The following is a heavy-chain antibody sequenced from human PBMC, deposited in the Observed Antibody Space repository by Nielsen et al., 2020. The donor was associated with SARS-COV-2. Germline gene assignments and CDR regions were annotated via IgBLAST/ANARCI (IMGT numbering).Heavy chain of an antibody. CDR1: GFTFADAI. V-gene: IGHV3-73*01. CDR2: IRSKTNNYET. Sequence: ETLSLTCAASGFTFADAIIHWVRQASGKGLEWVGRIRSKTNNYETSYAASVKGRFNISRDESKNMAYLQMNSLKTDDTAVYYCKHYYDMDVWGQGTTVTVSS. J-gene: IGHJ6*02. CDR3: KHYYDMDV.